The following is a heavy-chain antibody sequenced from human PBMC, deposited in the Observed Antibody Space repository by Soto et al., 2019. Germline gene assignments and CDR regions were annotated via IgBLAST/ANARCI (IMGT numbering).Heavy chain of an antibody. V-gene: IGHV3-30-3*01. CDR1: GFTFSSYS. CDR3: ARETYYDFWSGPYYGMDV. CDR2: ISYDGSNK. J-gene: IGHJ6*02. Sequence: GGSLRLSCAASGFTFSSYSMHWVRQAPGKGLEWVAVISYDGSNKYYADSVKGRFTISRDNSKNTLYLQMNSLRAEDTAVYYCARETYYDFWSGPYYGMDVWGQGTTVTVSS. D-gene: IGHD3-3*01.